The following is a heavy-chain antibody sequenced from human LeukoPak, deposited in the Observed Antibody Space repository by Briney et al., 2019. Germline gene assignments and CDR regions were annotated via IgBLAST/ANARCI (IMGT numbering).Heavy chain of an antibody. CDR1: GITFSNYA. J-gene: IGHJ4*02. CDR2: IGTTGTST. D-gene: IGHD6-13*01. Sequence: GGSLRLSCAASGITFSNYAMSWVRLAPGRGLEWVSGIGTTGTSTYYADSMKGRFTISRDNSWNTLYLQMNSLRADDTAVYYCAKSTVRMAAAGDFDYWGQGTLVTVSS. CDR3: AKSTVRMAAAGDFDY. V-gene: IGHV3-23*01.